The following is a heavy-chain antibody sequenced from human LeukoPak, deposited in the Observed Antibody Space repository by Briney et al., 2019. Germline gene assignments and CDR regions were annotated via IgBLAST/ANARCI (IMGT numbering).Heavy chain of an antibody. J-gene: IGHJ4*02. D-gene: IGHD2-15*01. Sequence: GRSLRLSCAASEFSFSRYGMHWVRQAPGKGLEWVAVISHDGSDKYYVDSVEGRFTISRDNSKNTLYLQMHSLRPEDTAMYYLAKAGGYVSGNNCYLVDLYYFDYWGQGTLVTVSS. V-gene: IGHV3-30*18. CDR1: EFSFSRYG. CDR3: AKAGGYVSGNNCYLVDLYYFDY. CDR2: ISHDGSDK.